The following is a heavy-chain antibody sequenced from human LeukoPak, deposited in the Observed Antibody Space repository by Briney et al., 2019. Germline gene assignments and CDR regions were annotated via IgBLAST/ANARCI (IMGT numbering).Heavy chain of an antibody. CDR1: GGSFSGYY. D-gene: IGHD2-15*01. J-gene: IGHJ4*02. CDR3: ARGNLPIVVVVAATRWFDY. V-gene: IGHV4-34*01. Sequence: KPSETLSLXCAVYGGSFSGYYWSWIRQPPGKGLEWIGEINHSGSTNYNPSLKSRVTISVDTSKNQFSLKLSSVTAADTAVYYCARGNLPIVVVVAATRWFDYWGQGTLVTVSS. CDR2: INHSGST.